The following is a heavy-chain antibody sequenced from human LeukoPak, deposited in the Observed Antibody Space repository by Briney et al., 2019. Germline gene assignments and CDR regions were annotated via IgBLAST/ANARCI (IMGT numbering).Heavy chain of an antibody. CDR1: GFTFSSYA. V-gene: IGHV3-23*01. D-gene: IGHD4-17*01. CDR3: AKDSPYNPVTTGYYFDY. Sequence: AGGSLRLSCAASGFTFSSYAMSWVRQAPGEGLEWVSAISGSGGSTYYADSVKVRFTISRDNSKNTLYLQMNSLRAEDTAVYYCAKDSPYNPVTTGYYFDYWGQGTLVTVSS. J-gene: IGHJ4*02. CDR2: ISGSGGST.